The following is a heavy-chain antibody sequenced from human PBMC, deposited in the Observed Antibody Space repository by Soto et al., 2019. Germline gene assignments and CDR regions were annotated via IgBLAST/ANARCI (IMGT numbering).Heavy chain of an antibody. Sequence: PSETLSLTCTVSGGSISNYYWTWIRQPPGKGLEWIGYIYYSGSTNYNPSLKSRVTISVDTSKNQFSLKLSSVTAADTAVYYCARNLPYYYGSGSYYGPLDYWGQGTLVTVSS. CDR3: ARNLPYYYGSGSYYGPLDY. V-gene: IGHV4-59*01. J-gene: IGHJ4*02. D-gene: IGHD3-10*01. CDR2: IYYSGST. CDR1: GGSISNYY.